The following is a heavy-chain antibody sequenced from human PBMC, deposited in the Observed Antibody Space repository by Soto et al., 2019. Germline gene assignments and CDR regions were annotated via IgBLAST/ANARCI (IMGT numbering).Heavy chain of an antibody. D-gene: IGHD3-22*01. Sequence: RGESLKISCKGSGYSFTSYWISWVRQMPGKGLEWMGRIDPSDSYTNYSPSFQGHVTISADKSISTAYLQWSSLKASDTAMYYCARHMYYYDSSGYSLGGDYYYYGMDVWGQGITVTVSS. CDR1: GYSFTSYW. V-gene: IGHV5-10-1*01. CDR3: ARHMYYYDSSGYSLGGDYYYYGMDV. CDR2: IDPSDSYT. J-gene: IGHJ6*02.